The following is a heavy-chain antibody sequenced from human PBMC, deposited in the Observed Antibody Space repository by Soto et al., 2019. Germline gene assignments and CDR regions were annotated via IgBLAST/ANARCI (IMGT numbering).Heavy chain of an antibody. CDR3: ASAIVVVPAAPNRYYYYGMDV. Sequence: PSETLSLTCAVSGGSISSSSWWSWVRQPPGKGLEWIGEIYHSGSTNYNPSLKSRVTISVDKSKNQFSLKLSSVTAADTAVYYCASAIVVVPAAPNRYYYYGMDVWGQGTTVTVSS. J-gene: IGHJ6*02. D-gene: IGHD2-2*01. CDR1: GGSISSSSW. V-gene: IGHV4-4*02. CDR2: IYHSGST.